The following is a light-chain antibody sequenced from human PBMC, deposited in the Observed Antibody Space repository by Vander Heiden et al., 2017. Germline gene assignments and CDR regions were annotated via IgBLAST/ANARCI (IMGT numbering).Light chain of an antibody. Sequence: DIQMTPSPSTLSASVGDRVTITCRATQSISTWLAWYQQKPGKAPKILIYDVSSLETGVPSRFSGSGSGTEFTLTISSLQPDDFATYYCQQYNTYPWTFGQGTKVEVK. CDR1: QSISTW. CDR3: QQYNTYPWT. J-gene: IGKJ1*01. V-gene: IGKV1-5*01. CDR2: DVS.